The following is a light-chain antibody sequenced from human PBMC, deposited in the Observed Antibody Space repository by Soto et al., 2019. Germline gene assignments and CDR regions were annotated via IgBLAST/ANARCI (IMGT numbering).Light chain of an antibody. Sequence: QSALTQPASVSASPGQSITISCTGTSSDVGGYNYVSWYQQHPGKAPKLMIYEVRNRPSGVSNRFSGSKSGNTASLTISGLQAEDEADYYCSSYTSSSTLVFGGGTKLTVL. CDR3: SSYTSSSTLV. CDR2: EVR. V-gene: IGLV2-14*01. CDR1: SSDVGGYNY. J-gene: IGLJ3*02.